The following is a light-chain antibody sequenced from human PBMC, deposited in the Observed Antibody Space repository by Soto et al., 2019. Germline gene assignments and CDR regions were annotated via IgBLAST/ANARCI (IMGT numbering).Light chain of an antibody. CDR1: QGISSY. CDR2: AAS. CDR3: QQPWFT. V-gene: IGKV1-9*01. J-gene: IGKJ3*01. Sequence: IQLTQSPSSLSASVGDRVTITCRASQGISSYLAWYQQKPGKAPKLLIYAASTLQSGVASRFSGSGSGTDFPLTISSLQPEYFETYYCQQPWFTFGPGTKVDIK.